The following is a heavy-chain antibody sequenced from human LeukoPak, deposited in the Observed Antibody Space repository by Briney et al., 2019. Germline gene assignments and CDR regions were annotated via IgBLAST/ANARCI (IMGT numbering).Heavy chain of an antibody. D-gene: IGHD3-10*01. Sequence: SGPTLVKPTQTLTLTCTFSGFSLSTSGVGVGWIRQPPGKGLEWIGEIHYSGSATYNPSLKSRVTISVDTSKNQFSLKMNSVTAADTAVYYCARGQWFRAFWSRGTPVTVSS. CDR3: ARGQWFRAF. CDR2: IHYSGSA. CDR1: GFSLSTSGVG. V-gene: IGHV4-31*03. J-gene: IGHJ4*02.